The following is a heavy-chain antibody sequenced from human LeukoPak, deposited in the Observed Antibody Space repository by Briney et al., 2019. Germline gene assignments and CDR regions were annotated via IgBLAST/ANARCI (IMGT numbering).Heavy chain of an antibody. CDR3: ASVNCGDGCSS. Sequence: GGSLRLSCAASRFTFSSYWMYWVRQAPGKGLECVSRINRDGTSTGYADSVKGRFTISRDNAKNTLYLEMNTLRAEDTAAYFCASVNCGDGCSSWGQGTLVTVSS. CDR2: INRDGTST. CDR1: RFTFSSYW. D-gene: IGHD2-21*02. J-gene: IGHJ5*02. V-gene: IGHV3-74*01.